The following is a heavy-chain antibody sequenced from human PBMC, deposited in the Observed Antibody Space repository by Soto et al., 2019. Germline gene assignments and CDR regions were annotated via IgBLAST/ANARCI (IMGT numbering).Heavy chain of an antibody. Sequence: SVKGSCKASGTTFSNYAVGWVRQAPGQGLEWMGGIILPFGTPNYAQKFQGRVTISADESMTTAYMELRGLRSEDTAVYYCVRGPDYEGYFDYWGQGTLVTVSS. CDR1: GTTFSNYA. J-gene: IGHJ4*02. V-gene: IGHV1-69*13. CDR3: VRGPDYEGYFDY. CDR2: IILPFGTP. D-gene: IGHD3-22*01.